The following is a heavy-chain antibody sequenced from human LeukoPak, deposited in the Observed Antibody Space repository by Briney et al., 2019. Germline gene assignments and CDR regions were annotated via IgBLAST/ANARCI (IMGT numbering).Heavy chain of an antibody. J-gene: IGHJ1*01. CDR3: ASRFIAVAGNQYFQH. Sequence: SVKVSCKASGGTFSSYAISWVRQAPGQGLEWMGRIVPILGIANYAQKFQGRVTITADKSTSTAYMELSSLRSEDTAAYYCASRFIAVAGNQYFQHWGQGTLVTVSS. CDR2: IVPILGIA. CDR1: GGTFSSYA. D-gene: IGHD6-19*01. V-gene: IGHV1-69*04.